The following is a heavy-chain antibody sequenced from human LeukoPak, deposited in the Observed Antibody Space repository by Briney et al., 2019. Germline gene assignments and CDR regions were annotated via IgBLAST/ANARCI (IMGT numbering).Heavy chain of an antibody. Sequence: GGSLRLSCAASGFTFSSYSMNWVRQAPGKGLEWVSSISSSSSYIYYADSVKGRFTISRDNAKNSLYLQMNSLRAEDTAVYYCARDFCSSTSCYTRGLDYWGQGTLVTVSS. CDR3: ARDFCSSTSCYTRGLDY. D-gene: IGHD2-2*02. V-gene: IGHV3-21*01. CDR2: ISSSSSYI. CDR1: GFTFSSYS. J-gene: IGHJ4*02.